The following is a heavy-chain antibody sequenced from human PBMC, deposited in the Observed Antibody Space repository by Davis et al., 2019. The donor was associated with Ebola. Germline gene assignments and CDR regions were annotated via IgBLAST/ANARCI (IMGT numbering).Heavy chain of an antibody. J-gene: IGHJ6*04. CDR2: INHSGST. D-gene: IGHD3-10*01. CDR1: SGSFSGYY. CDR3: ARVRFGGDLYYYGMDV. Sequence: SETLSLTCAVYSGSFSGYYWSWIRQPPGKGLEWIGEINHSGSTNYNPSLKSRVTISVDTSKNQFSLKLSSVTAADTAVYYCARVRFGGDLYYYGMDVWGKGTTVTVSS. V-gene: IGHV4-34*01.